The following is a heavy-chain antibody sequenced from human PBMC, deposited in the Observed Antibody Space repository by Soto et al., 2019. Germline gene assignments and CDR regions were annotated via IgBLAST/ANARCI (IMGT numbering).Heavy chain of an antibody. CDR1: GGSMGTHY. J-gene: IGHJ6*02. CDR3: ARDFHSSSFGIYYGMDV. D-gene: IGHD6-13*01. V-gene: IGHV4-59*11. CDR2: IYYSGTT. Sequence: SDTLSLTCTVTGGSMGTHYWSWIRQPPGKGLEWIGYIYYSGTTNYNPSLKSRVTLSVDTSKNQFSLKLSSVTAADTAVYCCARDFHSSSFGIYYGMDVWGQGTTVT.